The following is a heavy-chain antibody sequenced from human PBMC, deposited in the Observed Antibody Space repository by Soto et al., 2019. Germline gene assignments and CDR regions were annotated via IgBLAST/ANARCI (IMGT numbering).Heavy chain of an antibody. V-gene: IGHV3-23*01. CDR3: AVPTGIEVTGPDY. Sequence: GGSLRLSYAASGFTFSSYAMSWVRQAPGKGLEWVSGIGGSGGDTYYADSVKGRFIISRDNSRDTLHLQMSSLRVDDTAIYYCAVPTGIEVTGPDYWGQGTLVTVSS. CDR1: GFTFSSYA. CDR2: IGGSGGDT. J-gene: IGHJ4*02. D-gene: IGHD6-19*01.